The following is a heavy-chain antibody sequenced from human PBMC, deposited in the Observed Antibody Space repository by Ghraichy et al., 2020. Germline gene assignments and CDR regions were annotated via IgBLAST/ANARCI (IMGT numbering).Heavy chain of an antibody. D-gene: IGHD2-21*02. CDR1: GGTFSSYA. CDR2: IIPIFGTA. V-gene: IGHV1-69*13. Sequence: SVKVSCKASGGTFSSYAISWVRQAPGQGLEWMGGIIPIFGTANYAQKFQGRVTITADESTSTAYMELSSLRSEDTAVYYCARDLYCGGDCYGRELRYFDLWGRGTLVTVSS. J-gene: IGHJ2*01. CDR3: ARDLYCGGDCYGRELRYFDL.